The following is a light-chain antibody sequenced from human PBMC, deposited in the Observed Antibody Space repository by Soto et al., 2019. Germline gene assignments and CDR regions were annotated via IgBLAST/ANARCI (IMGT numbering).Light chain of an antibody. CDR2: DAS. J-gene: IGKJ1*01. CDR3: QQHLGRHT. Sequence: EIVLTQSPATLSLSPGERATLSCRASQSVNAYLAWHQQKPGQAPRLLIYDASVRATGIPARFSGSGSGTDFTLTISSLEPEDSAVYYCQQHLGRHTFGQGTKVDIK. V-gene: IGKV3-11*01. CDR1: QSVNAY.